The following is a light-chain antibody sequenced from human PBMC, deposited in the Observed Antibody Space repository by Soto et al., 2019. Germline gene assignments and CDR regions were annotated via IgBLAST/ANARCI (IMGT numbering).Light chain of an antibody. Sequence: DSQRTQSPSTLSASLGDRVTLTCRAGQSISSWLAWYQQKPGKAPKLLIYDASSLESGVPSRFSGSGSGTEFTLTISSLQPDDFATYYCHQYNSYSAFGQGTKVDIK. J-gene: IGKJ1*01. CDR2: DAS. CDR1: QSISSW. V-gene: IGKV1-5*01. CDR3: HQYNSYSA.